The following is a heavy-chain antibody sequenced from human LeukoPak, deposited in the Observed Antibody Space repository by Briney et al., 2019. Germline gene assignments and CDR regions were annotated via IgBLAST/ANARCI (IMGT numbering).Heavy chain of an antibody. J-gene: IGHJ4*02. CDR1: GFTFSSYA. Sequence: GGSLRLSCAASGFTFSSYAMSWVRQAPGKGLEWVSAISGSGGSTYYADSVKGRFTISRDNSKNTLYLQMNSLRAEDTAVYYCAKGGYCSSTSCYRALRDWGQGTLVTVYS. V-gene: IGHV3-23*01. CDR3: AKGGYCSSTSCYRALRD. D-gene: IGHD2-2*01. CDR2: ISGSGGST.